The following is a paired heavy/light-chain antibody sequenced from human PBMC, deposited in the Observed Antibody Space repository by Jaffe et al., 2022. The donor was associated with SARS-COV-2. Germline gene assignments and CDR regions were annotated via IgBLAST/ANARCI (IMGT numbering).Heavy chain of an antibody. CDR3: ARNGLWIGERDAFGV. D-gene: IGHD3-10*01. CDR1: GDRVSSNSAA. Sequence: QVQLQQSGPGLVKPSQTLTLTCVISGDRVSSNSAAWNWIRQSPSRGLEWLGRTYYKSTWYNDYAESVKSRISINPDTSRNQFSLQLNSVTPEDTAVYFCARNGLWIGERDAFGVWGQGTMVTVSS. J-gene: IGHJ3*01. CDR2: TYYKSTWYN. V-gene: IGHV6-1*01.
Light chain of an antibody. CDR3: QQYYITPLT. J-gene: IGKJ1*01. V-gene: IGKV4-1*01. Sequence: DIVMTQSPDSLAVSLGERATINCESSQSLSYRSNNKNYLAWYQQKPGQPPKLLIYWASTRESGVPDRFSGSGSGTDFTLTISSLQPEDVAVYYCQQYYITPLTFGQGTKVEI. CDR1: QSLSYRSNNKNY. CDR2: WAS.